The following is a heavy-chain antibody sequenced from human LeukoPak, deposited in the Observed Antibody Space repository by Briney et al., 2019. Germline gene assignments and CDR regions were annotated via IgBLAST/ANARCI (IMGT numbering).Heavy chain of an antibody. V-gene: IGHV4-31*03. CDR2: IYYSGST. Sequence: KPSETLSLTCTVSGGSISSGGYYWSWIRQHPGKGLEWIGYIYYSGSTYYNPSLKSRVTISVDTSKNQFSLKLSSVTAADTAVYYCARDRGCSSTSCYYYYYYGMDVWGQGTTVTVSS. D-gene: IGHD2-2*01. J-gene: IGHJ6*02. CDR3: ARDRGCSSTSCYYYYYYGMDV. CDR1: GGSISSGGYY.